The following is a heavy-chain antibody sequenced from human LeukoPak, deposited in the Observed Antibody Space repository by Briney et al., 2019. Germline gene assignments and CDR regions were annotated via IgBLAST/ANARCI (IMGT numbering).Heavy chain of an antibody. D-gene: IGHD1-26*01. Sequence: SETLSLTCTVSGGSISSYYWSWIRQPPGKGLEWIGYIYYSGSTSYNPSLKSRVTISVDTSKNQFSLKLSSVTAADTAVYYCARARLKWELLSWGQGTLVTVSS. J-gene: IGHJ5*02. CDR3: ARARLKWELLS. CDR1: GGSISSYY. CDR2: IYYSGST. V-gene: IGHV4-59*12.